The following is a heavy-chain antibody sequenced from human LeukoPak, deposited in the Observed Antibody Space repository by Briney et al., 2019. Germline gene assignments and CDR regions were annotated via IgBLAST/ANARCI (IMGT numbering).Heavy chain of an antibody. CDR1: GGSISTYY. CDR2: IHTSGST. Sequence: SETLSLTCTVSGGSISTYYWSWIRQPAGKGLEWIGRIHTSGSTNSNPSLKSRVTMSVDTSKNQFSLKLSSVTAADTAVYYCARWSGDYSFDYWGQGTLVTVSS. J-gene: IGHJ4*02. V-gene: IGHV4-4*07. D-gene: IGHD3-3*01. CDR3: ARWSGDYSFDY.